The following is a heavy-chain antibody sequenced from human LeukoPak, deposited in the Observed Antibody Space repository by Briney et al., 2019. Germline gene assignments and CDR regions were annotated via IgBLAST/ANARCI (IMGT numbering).Heavy chain of an antibody. CDR3: ARVVVVVATIEGMDA. D-gene: IGHD2-15*01. CDR2: ISGSGGTT. V-gene: IGHV3-23*01. Sequence: GGSLRLSCAAYGFTFNNYGMSWVRQAPEKGLEWVSGISGSGGTTYYADLVKGRFTISRDNSKDTVHLQMNSLRAEDTAVYYCARVVVVVATIEGMDAWGQGTTVTVSS. J-gene: IGHJ6*02. CDR1: GFTFNNYG.